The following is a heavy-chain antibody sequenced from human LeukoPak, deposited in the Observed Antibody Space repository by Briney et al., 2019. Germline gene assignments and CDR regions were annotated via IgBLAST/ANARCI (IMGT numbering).Heavy chain of an antibody. V-gene: IGHV4-4*07. D-gene: IGHD5-18*01. CDR1: GGSISSYY. J-gene: IGHJ4*02. CDR3: ARGSGYSYGYPFDY. Sequence: KPSETLSLTCTVSGGSISSYYWSWIRQPAGKGLEWIGRIYTSGSTNYNPSLKSRVTMSVDTSKNQFSLKLTSVSAADTAVYYCARGSGYSYGYPFDYWGQGTLVTVSS. CDR2: IYTSGST.